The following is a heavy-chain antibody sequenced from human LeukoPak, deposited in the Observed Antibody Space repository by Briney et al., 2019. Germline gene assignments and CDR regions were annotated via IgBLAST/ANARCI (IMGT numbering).Heavy chain of an antibody. CDR1: GFTFSSYA. Sequence: GRSLRLSCAASGFTFSSYAMSWVRQAPGKGLEWVSAISGSGGSTYYAGSVKGRFTISRDNSKNTLYLQMNSLRVEDTAVYYCARDPPGAHFDFWGQGTLVTVSS. D-gene: IGHD7-27*01. J-gene: IGHJ4*02. V-gene: IGHV3-23*01. CDR2: ISGSGGST. CDR3: ARDPPGAHFDF.